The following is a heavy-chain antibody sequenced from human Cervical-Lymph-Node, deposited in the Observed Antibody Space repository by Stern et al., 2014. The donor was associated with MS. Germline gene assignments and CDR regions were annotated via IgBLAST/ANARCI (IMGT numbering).Heavy chain of an antibody. Sequence: EVQLVESGGGLVQPGGPLRLSCATSGFTFSDHYMDWVRQAPGKGLGWVGRTRNKANTYTTEYAASVKGRCTISRDNSKNSMYLEMKSLETEDTAVYYCVRVTVTRGSYYNGMDVWGQGTTVTVSS. D-gene: IGHD4-17*01. V-gene: IGHV3-72*01. CDR3: VRVTVTRGSYYNGMDV. J-gene: IGHJ6*02. CDR1: GFTFSDHY. CDR2: TRNKANTYTT.